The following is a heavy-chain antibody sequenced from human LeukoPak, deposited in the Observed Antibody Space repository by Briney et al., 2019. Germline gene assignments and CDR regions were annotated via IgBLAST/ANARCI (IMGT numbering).Heavy chain of an antibody. Sequence: SSETLSLTCTVSGGSISSSSYYWGWIRQPPGKGLEWIGRIYTSGSTNYNPSLKSRVTISVDTSKNQFSLKLSSVTAADTAVYYCARDLDPGNGGAFDIWGQGTMVTVSS. J-gene: IGHJ3*02. CDR1: GGSISSSSYY. CDR3: ARDLDPGNGGAFDI. D-gene: IGHD4-23*01. CDR2: IYTSGST. V-gene: IGHV4-39*07.